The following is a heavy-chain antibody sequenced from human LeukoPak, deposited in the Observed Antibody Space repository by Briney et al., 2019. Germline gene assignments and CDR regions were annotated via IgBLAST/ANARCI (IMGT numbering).Heavy chain of an antibody. CDR1: GYTFTSYG. J-gene: IGHJ5*02. CDR2: ISAYNGNT. V-gene: IGHV1-18*01. CDR3: ARDPSYDSSGYPNWFDP. Sequence: ASVKVSRKASGYTFTSYGISWVRQAPGQGLEWMGWISAYNGNTNYAQKLLGRVTMTTDTSTSTAYMELTSLRSDDTAVHYCARDPSYDSSGYPNWFDPWGQGTLVTVSS. D-gene: IGHD3-22*01.